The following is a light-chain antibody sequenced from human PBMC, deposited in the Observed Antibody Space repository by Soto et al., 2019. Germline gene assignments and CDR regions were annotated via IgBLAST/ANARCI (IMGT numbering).Light chain of an antibody. CDR3: QQYGSSPQA. Sequence: EIVLTQSPGTLSLSPGERATLSCRASQSVSSSYLAWYQQKPGQAPRLLIYGASSRATGIPDRFSGSGTGTDFTITISRREPEDFAVYYCQQYGSSPQAFGGGTKVEIK. CDR1: QSVSSSY. V-gene: IGKV3-20*01. CDR2: GAS. J-gene: IGKJ4*01.